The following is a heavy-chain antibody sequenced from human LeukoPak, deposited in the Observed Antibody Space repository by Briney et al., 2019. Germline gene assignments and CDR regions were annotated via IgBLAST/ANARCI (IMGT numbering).Heavy chain of an antibody. J-gene: IGHJ5*02. D-gene: IGHD6-19*01. Sequence: PSETLSLTCTVSGGSISSYYWSWIRQPPGKGLEWIGYIYYSGSTNYNPSLKSRVTISVDTSKNQFSLKLSSVTAADTAVYYCARGRAVADYSWFDPWGQGTLVTVSS. V-gene: IGHV4-59*12. CDR3: ARGRAVADYSWFDP. CDR1: GGSISSYY. CDR2: IYYSGST.